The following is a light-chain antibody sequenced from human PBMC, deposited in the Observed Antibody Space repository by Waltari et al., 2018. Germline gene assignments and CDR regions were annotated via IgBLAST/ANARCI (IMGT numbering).Light chain of an antibody. CDR3: QQYYDIPWT. Sequence: EIVLTQSPGTLSLSPGERATLSCRASQSVSSPYLAWYQQKPGQAPRLLIYGASSRATGIPDRFSGSGSGTDFTLTISRLEPEDVAVYYCQQYYDIPWTFGQGTKVEIK. CDR1: QSVSSPY. V-gene: IGKV3-20*01. CDR2: GAS. J-gene: IGKJ1*01.